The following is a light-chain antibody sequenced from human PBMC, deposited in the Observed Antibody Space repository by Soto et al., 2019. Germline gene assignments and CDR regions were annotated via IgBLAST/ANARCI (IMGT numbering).Light chain of an antibody. CDR3: QQYDNVFT. Sequence: DSQMTQSPSSLSASVGDRVTITCRASQGISTYLNWYQQKPGKAPKLLIYGASNLETGVPSRFSGSGSGTDFTFTISSLQPEDIATYFCQQYDNVFTFGQGTRPEIK. CDR2: GAS. J-gene: IGKJ5*01. V-gene: IGKV1-33*01. CDR1: QGISTY.